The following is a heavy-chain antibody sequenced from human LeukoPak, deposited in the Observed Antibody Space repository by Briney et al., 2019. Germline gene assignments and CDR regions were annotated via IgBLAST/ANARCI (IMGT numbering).Heavy chain of an antibody. D-gene: IGHD3-10*01. Sequence: GGSLRLSCAASGFTFSSYEMNWVRQAPGKGLEWVSDISSSGDTIHYADSVKGRFTIPRDNAKNSLYLQMNSLRAEDTAVYYCTRVLYGSGSYVERFDYWGQGTLVTVSS. CDR1: GFTFSSYE. V-gene: IGHV3-48*03. CDR2: ISSSGDTI. CDR3: TRVLYGSGSYVERFDY. J-gene: IGHJ4*02.